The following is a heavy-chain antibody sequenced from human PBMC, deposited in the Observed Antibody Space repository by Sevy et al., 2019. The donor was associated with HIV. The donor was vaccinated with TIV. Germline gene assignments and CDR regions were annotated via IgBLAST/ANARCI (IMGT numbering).Heavy chain of an antibody. CDR2: IYHSGST. V-gene: IGHV4-38-2*02. D-gene: IGHD3-16*02. CDR1: GYSISSGYY. CDR3: ARDLSTYDYVWGSYRYKRDNWFDP. Sequence: SETLSLTCAVSGYSISSGYYWGWIRQPPGKGLEWIGSIYHSGSTYYNPSLKSRVTISVDTSKNQFSLKLSSETAADTAVYYCARDLSTYDYVWGSYRYKRDNWFDPWGQGTLVTVSS. J-gene: IGHJ5*02.